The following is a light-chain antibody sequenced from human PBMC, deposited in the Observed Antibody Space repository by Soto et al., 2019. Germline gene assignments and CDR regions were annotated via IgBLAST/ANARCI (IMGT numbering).Light chain of an antibody. CDR2: EVT. Sequence: QSALTQPPSASGSRGQSVTISCTGTSVDINYVSWFQQHPGKAPKLIICEVTKRPSGVPDRFSGSKSGNTASLTVSGLQDDDEADYYSSSYAGRDIWVFGGGTKL. CDR1: SVDINY. J-gene: IGLJ3*02. CDR3: SSYAGRDIWV. V-gene: IGLV2-8*01.